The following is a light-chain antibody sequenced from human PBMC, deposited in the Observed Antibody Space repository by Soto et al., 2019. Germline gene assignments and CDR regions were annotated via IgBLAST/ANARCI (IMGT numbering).Light chain of an antibody. J-gene: IGKJ1*01. Sequence: EIVMTQSPATLPVSPGERATLSCRASQSVSNNYLAWYQQEPGQAPRLLIYGASNRATGIPDRFSGSGSGTDFTLTISRLEPEDFAVYYCQQYGSSGTFGQGTKVDIK. CDR3: QQYGSSGT. CDR1: QSVSNNY. CDR2: GAS. V-gene: IGKV3-20*01.